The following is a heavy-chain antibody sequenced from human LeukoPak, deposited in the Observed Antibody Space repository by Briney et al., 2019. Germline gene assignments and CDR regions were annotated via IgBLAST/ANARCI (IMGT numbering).Heavy chain of an antibody. CDR2: ISSSSSYI. D-gene: IGHD6-13*01. J-gene: IGHJ6*02. Sequence: GSLRLSCAASGFTFSSYSMNWVRQAPGKGLEWVSSISSSSSYIYYADSVKGRFTISRDNAKNSLYLQMNSLRAEDTAVYYCARGQVKQLVSYYYYGMDVWGQGTTVTVSS. V-gene: IGHV3-21*01. CDR3: ARGQVKQLVSYYYYGMDV. CDR1: GFTFSSYS.